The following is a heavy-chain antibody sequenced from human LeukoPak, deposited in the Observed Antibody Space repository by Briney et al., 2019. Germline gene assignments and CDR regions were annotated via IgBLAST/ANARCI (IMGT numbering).Heavy chain of an antibody. V-gene: IGHV3-23*01. CDR1: GFTFSSYA. J-gene: IGHJ5*02. CDR2: MTDST. D-gene: IGHD2-15*01. CDR3: ARYCSGGRCYSGLDP. Sequence: GGSLRLSCAASGFTFSSYAMTWVRQAPGKGLEWVSAMTDSTYFADSVKGRFTISRDSSKNRMNLQMNSLRVEDTAVYYCARYCSGGRCYSGLDPWGQGALVTVSS.